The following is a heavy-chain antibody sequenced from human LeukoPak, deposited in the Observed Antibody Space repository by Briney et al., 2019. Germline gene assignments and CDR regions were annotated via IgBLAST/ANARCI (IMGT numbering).Heavy chain of an antibody. V-gene: IGHV3-23*01. CDR1: GFTFSSYG. D-gene: IGHD3-22*01. J-gene: IGHJ5*02. Sequence: GGSLRLSCTASGFTFSSYGMSWVRQAPGKGLEWVSAISGSGGSTYYADSVKGRFTISRDNSKNTLYLQMNSLRAEDTAVYYCARGTYYYYDSNNFLFWFDPWGQGTLVTVSS. CDR3: ARGTYYYYDSNNFLFWFDP. CDR2: ISGSGGST.